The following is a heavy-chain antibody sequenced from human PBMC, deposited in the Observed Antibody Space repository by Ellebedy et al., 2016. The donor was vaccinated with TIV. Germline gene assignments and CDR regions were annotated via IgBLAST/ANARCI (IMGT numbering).Heavy chain of an antibody. J-gene: IGHJ5*02. CDR2: IYYSGSA. CDR3: ARDPALPRGRFDT. CDR1: GDSIRSFY. Sequence: MPSETLSLTCNDSGDSIRSFYWSWIRQPPGKGLEWIGSIYYSGSAYYNPSLKSRVTVSVDTSKNQFSLNLTSVTAADTAVYYCARDPALPRGRFDTWGQGTLVTVSS. V-gene: IGHV4-39*07.